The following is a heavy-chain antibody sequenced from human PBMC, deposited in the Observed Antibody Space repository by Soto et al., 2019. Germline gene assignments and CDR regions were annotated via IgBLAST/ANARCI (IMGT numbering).Heavy chain of an antibody. CDR3: ASYYDSGGYLAFDL. CDR2: IYYSGTT. CDR1: VGSISTGGYY. V-gene: IGHV4-31*03. J-gene: IGHJ3*01. Sequence: QGQLQESGPRLVKPSQTLSLTCTVSVGSISTGGYYWIWIRHHPEKGLEWIGYIYYSGTTYYNPSLKSRVIISVDTSKNTFALKLSSATADDTAVYYCASYYDSGGYLAFDLWGQGTLVTVTS. D-gene: IGHD3-22*01.